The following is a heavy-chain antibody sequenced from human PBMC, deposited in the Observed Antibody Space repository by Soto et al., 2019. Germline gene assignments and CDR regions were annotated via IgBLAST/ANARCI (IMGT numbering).Heavy chain of an antibody. V-gene: IGHV3-30*18. D-gene: IGHD6-19*01. CDR2: ISYDGSNK. CDR3: AKSDSEWLRPVDY. J-gene: IGHJ4*02. CDR1: GFPCSSYS. Sequence: GALRVYCADSGFPCSSYSMHWVRQAPGKGLEWVAVISYDGSNKYYADSVKGRFTISRDNSKNTLYLQMNSLRAEDTAVYYCAKSDSEWLRPVDYWGQGTLVTVSS.